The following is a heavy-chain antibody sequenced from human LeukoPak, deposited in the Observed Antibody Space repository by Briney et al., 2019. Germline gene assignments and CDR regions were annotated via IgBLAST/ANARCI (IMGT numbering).Heavy chain of an antibody. CDR3: AKDDSSSWYFDY. J-gene: IGHJ4*02. D-gene: IGHD6-13*01. CDR2: IRYDGSNK. CDR1: GFTFSSYG. Sequence: PGGSLRLSCAASGFTFSSYGMHWVRQAPGKGLEWVAFIRYDGSNKYYADSVKGRFTISRDNSKNTLYLQMNSLRAEDTAVYYCAKDDSSSWYFDYWGQGTLVTVSS. V-gene: IGHV3-30*02.